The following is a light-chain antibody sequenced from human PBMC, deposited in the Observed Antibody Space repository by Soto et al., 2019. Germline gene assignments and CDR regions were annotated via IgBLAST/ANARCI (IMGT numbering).Light chain of an antibody. J-gene: IGLJ2*01. CDR1: SSDVGGYNY. V-gene: IGLV2-14*01. CDR3: SSYTSSSTF. CDR2: EVS. Sequence: QSALTQPASVSGSPGQSITISCTGTSSDVGGYNYVSWYQQHPGKAPKLMIYEVSNRPSWVSNRFSGSKSGNTASLTISGLQAEDEADYYCSSYTSSSTFFGGGTKVTVL.